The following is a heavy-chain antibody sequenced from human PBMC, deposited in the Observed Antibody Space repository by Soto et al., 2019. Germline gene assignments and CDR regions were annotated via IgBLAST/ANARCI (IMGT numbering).Heavy chain of an antibody. CDR3: ARESCSSTSCYIDY. CDR1: GGSISSGGYS. V-gene: IGHV4-30-2*01. J-gene: IGHJ4*02. Sequence: QLQLQESGSGLVKPSQTLSLTCAVSGGSISSGGYSWSWIRQPPGKGLEWVGYIYLSGSTYYNPSLKSRVTISVDRSKNQFSLKLSSVTAADTAVYYCARESCSSTSCYIDYWGQGTLVTGSS. D-gene: IGHD2-2*02. CDR2: IYLSGST.